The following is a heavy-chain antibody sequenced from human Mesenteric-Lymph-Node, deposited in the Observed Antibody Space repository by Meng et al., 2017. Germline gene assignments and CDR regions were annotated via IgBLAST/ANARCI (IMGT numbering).Heavy chain of an antibody. CDR1: GFTFSDYY. Sequence: ESLKISCAASGFTFSDYYMNWVRQPPGKGLEWIGEINHSGSTNYNPSLKSRVTISVDTSKNQFSLKLSSVTAADTAVYYCARVRSRAFDIWGQGAMVTVSS. D-gene: IGHD1-14*01. CDR2: INHSGST. V-gene: IGHV4-34*01. CDR3: ARVRSRAFDI. J-gene: IGHJ3*02.